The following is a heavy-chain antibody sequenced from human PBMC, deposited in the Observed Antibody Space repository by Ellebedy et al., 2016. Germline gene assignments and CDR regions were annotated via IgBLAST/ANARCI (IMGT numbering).Heavy chain of an antibody. Sequence: GESLKISCEASGFSFSTYDMAWVRQAPGKGLEWVSSISDGGDTTFYAHSVKGRIAISRDNSKNILFLHMHSLRVEDTAIYYCAKDQDGDNFRPGYFDYWGQGALVTVSS. V-gene: IGHV3-23*01. CDR3: AKDQDGDNFRPGYFDY. CDR2: ISDGGDTT. CDR1: GFSFSTYD. J-gene: IGHJ4*02. D-gene: IGHD5-24*01.